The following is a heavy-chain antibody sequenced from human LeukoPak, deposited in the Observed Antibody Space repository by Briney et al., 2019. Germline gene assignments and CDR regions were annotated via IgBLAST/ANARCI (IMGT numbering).Heavy chain of an antibody. CDR1: GYTFTSYG. Sequence: ASVKVSCKASGYTFTSYGISWVRQAPGQRLEWMGWINAGNGNTKYSQEFQGRVTITRDTSASTAYMELSSLRSEDMAVYYCAREGYSYGFVYFDYWGQGTLVTVSS. D-gene: IGHD5-18*01. V-gene: IGHV1-3*03. J-gene: IGHJ4*02. CDR3: AREGYSYGFVYFDY. CDR2: INAGNGNT.